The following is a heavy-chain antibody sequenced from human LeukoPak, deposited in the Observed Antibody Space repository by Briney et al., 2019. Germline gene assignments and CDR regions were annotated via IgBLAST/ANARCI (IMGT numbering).Heavy chain of an antibody. V-gene: IGHV3-23*01. Sequence: PGGSLRLSCAASGFTFSSYAMSWVRQAPGKGLEWVSAISGSGGSTYYADSVKGRFTISRDNSKNTLYLQMNSLRAEDTAVYYCAKFPITNWNYVNYYYYMDVWGKGTTVTVSS. J-gene: IGHJ6*03. D-gene: IGHD1-7*01. CDR3: AKFPITNWNYVNYYYYMDV. CDR1: GFTFSSYA. CDR2: ISGSGGST.